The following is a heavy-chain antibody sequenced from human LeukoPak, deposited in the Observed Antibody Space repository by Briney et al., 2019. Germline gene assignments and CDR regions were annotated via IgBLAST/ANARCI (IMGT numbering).Heavy chain of an antibody. J-gene: IGHJ4*02. CDR1: GFTFSSHA. CDR3: AKWGDYDVLTGYYVSDF. CDR2: INNSGDDT. D-gene: IGHD3-9*01. Sequence: GGSLRLYCAASGFTFSSHAMGWVRQAPGKGLEWVSSINNSGDDTYYADSVKGRFTLSRDSSKNTLYLQMNSLRADDTAVYYCAKWGDYDVLTGYYVSDFWGQGTLVAVSS. V-gene: IGHV3-23*01.